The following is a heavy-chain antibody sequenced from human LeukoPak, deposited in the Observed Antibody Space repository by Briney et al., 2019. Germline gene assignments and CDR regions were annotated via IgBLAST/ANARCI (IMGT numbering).Heavy chain of an antibody. CDR1: GGSIRSYY. Sequence: SETLSLTCTVSGGSIRSYYWSWIRQPPGKGLEWIGYIYFSGSTSYNPSLKSRVTISVDRSKNQSSLKLSSVAAADTAVYYCARSYDTNFDYWGQGTLVTVSS. CDR3: ARSYDTNFDY. D-gene: IGHD3-3*01. J-gene: IGHJ4*02. CDR2: IYFSGST. V-gene: IGHV4-59*01.